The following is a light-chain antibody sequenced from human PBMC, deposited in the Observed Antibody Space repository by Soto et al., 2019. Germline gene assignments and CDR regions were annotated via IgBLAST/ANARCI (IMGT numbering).Light chain of an antibody. J-gene: IGLJ1*01. CDR3: AAWDDGLNGYV. Sequence: QLVLTQPPSASGTPGQRVAISCSGSSSNIGSNNVNWYQQLPGTAPKLLIYNNNQRPSGVPDRFSGSKSGTSASLAISGLQSEDGADYYCAAWDDGLNGYVFGTGTKLTVL. CDR2: NNN. V-gene: IGLV1-44*01. CDR1: SSNIGSNN.